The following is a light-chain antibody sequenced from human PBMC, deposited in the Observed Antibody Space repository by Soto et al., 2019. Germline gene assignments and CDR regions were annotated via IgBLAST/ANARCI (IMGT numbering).Light chain of an antibody. V-gene: IGKV3-15*01. J-gene: IGKJ1*01. CDR2: GAS. CDR1: QSVSST. CDR3: QQYGSWT. Sequence: EIVMTQSPATLSVFPGGRATLSCRASQSVSSTLAWYQQKPGQAPRLLIYGASTRATGFPARFSGSGSGTDFTLTISRPEPEDFAVYYCQQYGSWTFGQGTKVDI.